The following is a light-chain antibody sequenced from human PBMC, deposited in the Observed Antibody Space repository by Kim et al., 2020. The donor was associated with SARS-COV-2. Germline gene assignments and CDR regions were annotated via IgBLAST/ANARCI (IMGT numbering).Light chain of an antibody. CDR3: NSRGSNDNVV. V-gene: IGLV3-19*01. Sequence: SELTQDPAVSVALGQTVRITCQGDSLRSYYATWYQQKPGQAPIVVIYGKNNRPSGIPDRFSGSSSGNTASLTITGTQAGDEADYYCNSRGSNDNVVFGGGTQMTVL. CDR2: GKN. CDR1: SLRSYY. J-gene: IGLJ2*01.